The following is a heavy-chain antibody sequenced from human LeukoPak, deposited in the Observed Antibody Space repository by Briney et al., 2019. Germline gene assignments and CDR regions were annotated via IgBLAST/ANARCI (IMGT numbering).Heavy chain of an antibody. J-gene: IGHJ4*02. Sequence: GGSLRLSCAASGFTFSSYWMHWVRQVLGRGLVWVARINPGGSSITYADSVKGRFTISRDNAKNTLYLQMDSLRAEDTGVYYCARSNQADDYWGQGTLVTVSS. CDR3: ARSNQADDY. V-gene: IGHV3-74*01. D-gene: IGHD1-14*01. CDR2: INPGGSSI. CDR1: GFTFSSYW.